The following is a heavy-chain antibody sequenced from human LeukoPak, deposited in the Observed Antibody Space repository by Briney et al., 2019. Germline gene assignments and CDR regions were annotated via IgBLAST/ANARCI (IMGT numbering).Heavy chain of an antibody. V-gene: IGHV3-23*01. J-gene: IGHJ4*02. D-gene: IGHD3-22*01. Sequence: GGSLRLSCAASGFTFSSYAMNWARQAPGKGLEWVSTITGSGGDTYYADSVKGRFTISRDNSKNPLYLQMNSLRAEDTAIYYCAKDPYVGGGYHFDSWGQGSLVTVSS. CDR2: ITGSGGDT. CDR1: GFTFSSYA. CDR3: AKDPYVGGGYHFDS.